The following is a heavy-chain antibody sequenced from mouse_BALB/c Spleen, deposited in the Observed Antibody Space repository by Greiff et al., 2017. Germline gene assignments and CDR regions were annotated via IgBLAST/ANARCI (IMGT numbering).Heavy chain of an antibody. V-gene: IGHV5-17*02. CDR1: GFTFSSFG. CDR2: ISRGSSTI. J-gene: IGHJ2*01. D-gene: IGHD1-1*01. Sequence: EVNVVESGGGLVQPGGSRKLSCAASGFTFSSFGMHWVRQAPEKGLEWVAYISRGSSTIYYADTVKGRFTISRDNPKNTLFLQMTSLRSEDTAMYYCAREYGSSIFDYWGQGTTLTVSS. CDR3: AREYGSSIFDY.